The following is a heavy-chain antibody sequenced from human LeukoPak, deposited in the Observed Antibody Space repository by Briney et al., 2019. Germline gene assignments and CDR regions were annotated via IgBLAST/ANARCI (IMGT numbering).Heavy chain of an antibody. J-gene: IGHJ4*02. CDR2: ISGSGGAT. Sequence: GGSLRLSCAASRFTFNTYGMSWVRQAPGKGLEWVSGISGSGGATYYADSVKGRFTISRDDPHNTLYLQMNSLRAEDTAVYFCARGGVDYYGSGTYYLMYYFDYWGQGALVTVSS. D-gene: IGHD3-10*01. CDR1: RFTFNTYG. CDR3: ARGGVDYYGSGTYYLMYYFDY. V-gene: IGHV3-23*01.